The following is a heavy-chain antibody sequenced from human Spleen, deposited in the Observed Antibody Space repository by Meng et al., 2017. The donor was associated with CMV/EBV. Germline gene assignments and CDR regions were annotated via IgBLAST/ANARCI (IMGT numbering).Heavy chain of an antibody. V-gene: IGHV3-66*01. Sequence: VWVGGAGGGLRQPGGSLSLSCAASGFTVSSNYMSWVRQAPGKGLELVSVIYSGGSTYYADSVKGRFTISRDNSKNTLYLQMNSLRAEDTAVYYCARGVAEFLGWEMGHWGQGTLVTVSS. CDR3: ARGVAEFLGWEMGH. J-gene: IGHJ4*02. CDR1: GFTVSSNY. D-gene: IGHD1-26*01. CDR2: IYSGGST.